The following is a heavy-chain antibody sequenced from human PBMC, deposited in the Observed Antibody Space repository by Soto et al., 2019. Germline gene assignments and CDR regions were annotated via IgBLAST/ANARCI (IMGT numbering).Heavy chain of an antibody. CDR1: GYTFNVFG. J-gene: IGHJ4*02. Sequence: QVPLVQSGPEVKKPGASVKVSCKASGYTFNVFGISWVRQAPGQGLEWMGWISAYNGNTVSGQKFQGRLTMTTDTTTNTAYMELRSLTSDDTAIYFCARGAYHVSRSLAHFDSWGQGTLVTVSS. CDR2: ISAYNGNT. D-gene: IGHD3-10*02. CDR3: ARGAYHVSRSLAHFDS. V-gene: IGHV1-18*01.